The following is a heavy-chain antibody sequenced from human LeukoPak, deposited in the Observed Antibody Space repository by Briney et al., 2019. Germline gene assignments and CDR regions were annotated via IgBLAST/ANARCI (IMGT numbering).Heavy chain of an antibody. CDR3: ARGPFSSSWSEFDY. CDR1: GFTFSDYS. V-gene: IGHV3-21*01. CDR2: ISGDSRYI. D-gene: IGHD6-13*01. Sequence: GVSLILSCAASGFTFSDYSLNWVRQAPGKGLEWVSCISGDSRYIYYADSVKGRSTISRDNAQNSLYLRMNSLRAEDTAVYYLARGPFSSSWSEFDYWGQGTLVTVPS. J-gene: IGHJ4*02.